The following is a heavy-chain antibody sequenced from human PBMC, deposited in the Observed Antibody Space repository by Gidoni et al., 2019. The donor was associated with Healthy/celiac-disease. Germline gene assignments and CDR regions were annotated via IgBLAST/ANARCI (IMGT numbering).Heavy chain of an antibody. CDR3: TRDPIVGYCSSTSCYRGDY. V-gene: IGHV3-49*04. J-gene: IGHJ4*02. CDR2: IRSKAYGGTT. D-gene: IGHD2-2*02. Sequence: VQLVESGGGLVQPGRSLRLSCTASGFTFGDYAMSWVRQAPGKGLQWVGFIRSKAYGGTTEYAASVKGRFTISRDDSKSIAYLQMNSLKTEDTAVYYCTRDPIVGYCSSTSCYRGDYWGQGTLVTVSS. CDR1: GFTFGDYA.